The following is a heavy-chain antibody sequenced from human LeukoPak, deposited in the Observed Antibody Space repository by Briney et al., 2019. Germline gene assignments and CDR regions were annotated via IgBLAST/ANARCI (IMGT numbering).Heavy chain of an antibody. CDR3: ARDLSPSSSWDYYYYGMDV. V-gene: IGHV1-46*01. CDR2: INTTVRST. D-gene: IGHD6-13*01. Sequence: ASGKVSCKASGYTFTSYYMHWVRQAPGQGLELMGIINTTVRSTSYAQKFQGRVSMTRDTSTSTVYMELSSLRSEDTAVYYCARDLSPSSSWDYYYYGMDVWGQGTTVTVSS. CDR1: GYTFTSYY. J-gene: IGHJ6*02.